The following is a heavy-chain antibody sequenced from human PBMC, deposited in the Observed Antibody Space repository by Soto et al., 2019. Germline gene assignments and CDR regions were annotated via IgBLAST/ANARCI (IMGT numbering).Heavy chain of an antibody. D-gene: IGHD3-16*02. J-gene: IGHJ4*02. CDR3: TTLSVYDYVWGTYRPDY. V-gene: IGHV3-15*01. Sequence: EVQLVESGGGLVKPGGSLRLSCAASGFTFSNAWMSWVRQAPGKGVEWVGRIKSKTDGGTRDYAVPVQGRFTISRDDSRNTLYLQMNSLKTEDTAVYYCTTLSVYDYVWGTYRPDYWGQGTLVTVSS. CDR1: GFTFSNAW. CDR2: IKSKTDGGTR.